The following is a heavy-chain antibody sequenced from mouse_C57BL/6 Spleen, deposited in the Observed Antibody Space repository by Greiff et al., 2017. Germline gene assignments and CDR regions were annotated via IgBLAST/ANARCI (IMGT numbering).Heavy chain of an antibody. CDR1: GYTFTSYW. CDR3: ARGAQATFYYAMDY. J-gene: IGHJ4*01. V-gene: IGHV1-64*01. D-gene: IGHD3-2*02. CDR2: IHPNSGST. Sequence: QVQLQQPGAELVKPGASVKLSCKASGYTFTSYWMHWVKQRPGQGLEWIGMIHPNSGSTNYNEKFKSKATLTVDKSSSTAYMQLSSLTSEDSAVYYWARGAQATFYYAMDYWGQGTSVTVSS.